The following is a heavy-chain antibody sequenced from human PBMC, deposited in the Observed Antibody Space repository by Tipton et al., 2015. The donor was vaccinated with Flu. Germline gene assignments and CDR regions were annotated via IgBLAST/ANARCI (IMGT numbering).Heavy chain of an antibody. CDR1: GFNSNIYA. D-gene: IGHD3-22*01. V-gene: IGHV3-23*01. CDR3: AKADYFYDSTIPGDAFDI. J-gene: IGHJ3*02. CDR2: ISGSGGST. Sequence: SLRLSCAASGFNSNIYAMSWIRQAPGKGLEWVSVISGSGGSTHYADSVKGRFTISRDNSKNTLYLQMSSLKAEDTAVYYCAKADYFYDSTIPGDAFDIWGQGTMVTVSS.